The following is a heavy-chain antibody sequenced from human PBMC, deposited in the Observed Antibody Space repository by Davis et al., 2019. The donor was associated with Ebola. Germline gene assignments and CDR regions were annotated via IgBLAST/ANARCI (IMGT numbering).Heavy chain of an antibody. D-gene: IGHD2/OR15-2a*01. CDR1: GFTFSSFA. CDR3: AKRGSQNIVTPYFDY. CDR2: ISDGGGST. Sequence: GESLKISCEVSGFTFSSFAMSWVRQAPGKGLEWVSGISDGGGSTWYAASVKGRFTVSRDNSKNTLYLQMNRVRAEDTAIYYCAKRGSQNIVTPYFDYWGQGTLVTVSS. J-gene: IGHJ4*02. V-gene: IGHV3-23*01.